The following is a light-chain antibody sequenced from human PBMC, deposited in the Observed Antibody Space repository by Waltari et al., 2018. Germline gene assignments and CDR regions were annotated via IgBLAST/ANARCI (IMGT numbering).Light chain of an antibody. CDR1: SSDVGAFDS. J-gene: IGLJ1*01. CDR2: EVI. Sequence: QSALTQPASVSGSPGQSITISCTGTSSDVGAFDSVPWYQQPPGKAPQLIIYEVIRRPSGISDRFSGSKSDNTASLTIFDLQPEDEADYYCSSFTTRSTYAFGAGTKVTVL. V-gene: IGLV2-14*01. CDR3: SSFTTRSTYA.